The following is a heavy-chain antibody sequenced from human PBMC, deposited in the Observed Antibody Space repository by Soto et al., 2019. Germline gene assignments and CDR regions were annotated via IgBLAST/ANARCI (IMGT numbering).Heavy chain of an antibody. CDR1: GFTFSSYA. CDR3: AKDLEIAARQLFDY. J-gene: IGHJ4*02. CDR2: ISGSGGST. D-gene: IGHD6-6*01. Sequence: GSLRPACSASGFTFSSYAMSWVRQAPGKGLEWVSAISGSGGSTYYADSVKGRFTISRDNSKNTLYLQMNSLRAEDTAVYYCAKDLEIAARQLFDYWGQGTLVTV. V-gene: IGHV3-23*01.